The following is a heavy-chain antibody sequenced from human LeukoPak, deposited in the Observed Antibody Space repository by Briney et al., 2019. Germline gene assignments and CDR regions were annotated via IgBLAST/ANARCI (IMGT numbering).Heavy chain of an antibody. V-gene: IGHV4-59*01. CDR3: ARTIAVAGTNYFDY. J-gene: IGHJ4*02. CDR2: TYYSGST. CDR1: GGSISSYY. Sequence: KTSETLPLTCTVSGGSISSYYWSWIRQPPGKGLEWIGYTYYSGSTNYNPSLKSRVTISVDTSKNQFSLKLSSVTAADTAVYYCARTIAVAGTNYFDYWGQGTLVAVSS. D-gene: IGHD6-19*01.